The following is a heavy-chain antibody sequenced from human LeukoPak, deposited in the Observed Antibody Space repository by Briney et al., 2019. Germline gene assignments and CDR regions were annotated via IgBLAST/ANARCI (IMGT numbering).Heavy chain of an antibody. V-gene: IGHV3-23*01. CDR1: GFTFSSYA. J-gene: IGHJ4*02. D-gene: IGHD4-17*01. CDR3: AKVLGLRRGFFDY. Sequence: GGSLRLSCAASGFTFSSYAMRWVRQAPGKGLEWVSAISGSGGSTYYADSVKGRFTISRDNSKNTLYLQMNSLRAEDTAVYYCAKVLGLRRGFFDYWGQGTLVTVSS. CDR2: ISGSGGST.